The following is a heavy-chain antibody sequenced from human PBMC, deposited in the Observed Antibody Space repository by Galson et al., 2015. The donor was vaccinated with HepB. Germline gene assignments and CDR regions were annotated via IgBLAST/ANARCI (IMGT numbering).Heavy chain of an antibody. CDR1: GFTFRNYA. Sequence: SLRLSCAASGFTFRNYAMSWVRQAPGKGLEWVSAISGSGGSTYYADLVRGRFTISRDNSKNTVSLQMNSLRAEDTAVYYCAKDLRADFDFWSGMDVWGQGTTVTVSS. D-gene: IGHD3-3*01. CDR3: AKDLRADFDFWSGMDV. J-gene: IGHJ6*02. CDR2: ISGSGGST. V-gene: IGHV3-23*01.